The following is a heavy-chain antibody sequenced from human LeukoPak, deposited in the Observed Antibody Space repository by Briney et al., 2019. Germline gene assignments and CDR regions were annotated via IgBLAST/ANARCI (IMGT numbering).Heavy chain of an antibody. J-gene: IGHJ4*02. V-gene: IGHV1-18*01. CDR3: ASSGATLAPTYFDY. D-gene: IGHD1-26*01. Sequence: ASVKVSCKASGYTFTSYGISWVRQAPGQGLEWMGWISAYNGNTNYAQKLQGRVTMTTDTSTSTACMELRSLRSDDTAVYYCASSGATLAPTYFDYWGQGTLVTVSS. CDR1: GYTFTSYG. CDR2: ISAYNGNT.